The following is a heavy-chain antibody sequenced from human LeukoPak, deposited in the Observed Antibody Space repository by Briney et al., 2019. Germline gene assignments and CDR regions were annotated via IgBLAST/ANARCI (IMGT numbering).Heavy chain of an antibody. V-gene: IGHV3-53*01. CDR2: IYSGGST. CDR1: GFTVSSNY. CDR3: ASRSGWYPGFDY. D-gene: IGHD6-19*01. J-gene: IGHJ4*02. Sequence: GGSLRLSCAASGFTVSSNYMSWVRQAPGKGLEWVSVIYSGGSTYYADSVKGRFTISRDNSKNTLYLQMNSLSAEDTAVYYCASRSGWYPGFDYWGQGTLVTVSS.